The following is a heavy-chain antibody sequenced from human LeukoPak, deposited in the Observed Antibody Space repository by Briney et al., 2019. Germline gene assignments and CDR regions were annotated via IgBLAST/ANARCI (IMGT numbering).Heavy chain of an antibody. D-gene: IGHD3-22*01. Sequence: PGGSLRLSCAASGFTVSNNYMSWVRQAPGKGLEWVSAIYSGGSTYHADSVKGRFTISRDNSKNTLYLQMNSLRAEDTAVYYCARGHISMIVAPYYMDVWGKGTTVTVSS. V-gene: IGHV3-53*01. CDR2: IYSGGST. J-gene: IGHJ6*03. CDR1: GFTVSNNY. CDR3: ARGHISMIVAPYYMDV.